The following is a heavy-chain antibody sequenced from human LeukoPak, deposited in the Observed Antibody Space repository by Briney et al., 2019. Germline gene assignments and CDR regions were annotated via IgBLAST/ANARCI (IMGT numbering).Heavy chain of an antibody. V-gene: IGHV1-46*01. D-gene: IGHD2-21*01. CDR2: INPSGGST. Sequence: ASVKVSCKASGYTFTSYYMHWVRQAAGQGLEWMGIINPSGGSTSYAQKFQGRGTMTRDTSTSTVYMELSSLRSEDTAVYYCASDSGDPHDFDYWGQGTLVTVSS. J-gene: IGHJ4*02. CDR1: GYTFTSYY. CDR3: ASDSGDPHDFDY.